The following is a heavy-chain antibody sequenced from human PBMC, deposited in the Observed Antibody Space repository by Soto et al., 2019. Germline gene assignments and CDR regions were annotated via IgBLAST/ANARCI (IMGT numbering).Heavy chain of an antibody. J-gene: IGHJ4*02. V-gene: IGHV4-59*01. D-gene: IGHD5-18*01. Sequence: SETLSLTCTVSGGSISSYYWTWIRQSPGKGLEWIGYISNSGSTNYNPSLKSRVTISVDTSKNQFSLKLSSVTAADTAVYYCARSNLEGEDTAMVLWGQGTLVTVSS. CDR2: ISNSGST. CDR3: ARSNLEGEDTAMVL. CDR1: GGSISSYY.